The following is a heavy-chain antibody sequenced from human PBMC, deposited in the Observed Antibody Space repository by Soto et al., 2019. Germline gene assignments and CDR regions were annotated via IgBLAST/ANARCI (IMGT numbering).Heavy chain of an antibody. CDR2: SNAGNGNT. V-gene: IGHV1-3*01. CDR3: ARGVVLPAFCREMDV. J-gene: IGHJ6*04. D-gene: IGHD2-2*01. Sequence: QVQLVQSGAAVKKPGASVKVSCKASGYTFTSYARQWGRQAPGQRLEWMGWSNAGNGNTKYSQKFQVRVTITRDTSASTAYMELSSLRSEDTAVYYGARGVVLPAFCREMDVWGKGTTVTVSS. CDR1: GYTFTSYA.